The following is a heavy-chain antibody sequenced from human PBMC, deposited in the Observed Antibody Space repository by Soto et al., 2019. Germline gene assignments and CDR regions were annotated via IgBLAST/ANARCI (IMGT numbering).Heavy chain of an antibody. V-gene: IGHV1-18*01. CDR2: ISAYNGDT. D-gene: IGHD3-10*01. CDR1: GYTFTSHG. J-gene: IGHJ6*03. CDR3: ARMVRGSNIDYYHYMDV. Sequence: QVQLVQSGGEVRKPGASVKVSCKVSGYTFTSHGISWVRQAPGQGLEWMGWISAYNGDTNYAQKLQGRVTVTTDRSTSTAYMELRSLRSEDTAVYYCARMVRGSNIDYYHYMDVWGKGTTVTVSS.